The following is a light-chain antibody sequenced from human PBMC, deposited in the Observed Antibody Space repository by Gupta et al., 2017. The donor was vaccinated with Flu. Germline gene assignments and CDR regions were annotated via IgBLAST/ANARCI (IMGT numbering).Light chain of an antibody. J-gene: IGLJ2*01. V-gene: IGLV1-40*01. Sequence: QRGTITCTGSDANIGSGDDVNWYQVLPKSAPRLRMAADLNRPSGIPERFSGSRGGNSASLAITGRQAEDEGVYYCQSYDISLKEPLFGGGTK. CDR1: DANIGSGDD. CDR2: ADL. CDR3: QSYDISLKEPL.